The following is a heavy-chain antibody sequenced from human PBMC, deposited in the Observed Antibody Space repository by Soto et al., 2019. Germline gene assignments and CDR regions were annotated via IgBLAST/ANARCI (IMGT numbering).Heavy chain of an antibody. CDR1: GLIFETYS. CDR3: AKSWGNTWELYYFDS. J-gene: IGHJ4*02. D-gene: IGHD1-7*01. CDR2: ISGAGGST. V-gene: IGHV3-23*01. Sequence: EVQLLESGGGLVQPGGSLRLSCAASGLIFETYSMSWVRQPPGKGLEWVSGISGAGGSTYYADSVKGRFTISRDNSKNTLYLQVNSLRAEVTAVYYCAKSWGNTWELYYFDSWGQGTLVTVSS.